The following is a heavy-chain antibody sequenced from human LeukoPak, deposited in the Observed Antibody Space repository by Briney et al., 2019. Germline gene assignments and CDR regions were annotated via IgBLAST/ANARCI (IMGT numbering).Heavy chain of an antibody. V-gene: IGHV3-23*01. CDR2: ISGSGGST. Sequence: GGSLRLSCAASGFTFNSYAMSWVRQAPGRGLEWVSLISGSGGSTYNADSVKGRFTISRDNAKNSLYLQMNSLRAEDTAVYYCAKVLEQLVPDYWGQGTLVTVSS. J-gene: IGHJ4*02. CDR1: GFTFNSYA. CDR3: AKVLEQLVPDY. D-gene: IGHD6-6*01.